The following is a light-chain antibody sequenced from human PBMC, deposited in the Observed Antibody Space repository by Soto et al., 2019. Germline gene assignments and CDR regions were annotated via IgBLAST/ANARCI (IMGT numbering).Light chain of an antibody. Sequence: EIVLTQSPGTLSLSPGETATLSCRASQSVGSTYFAWYQQRPGQAPRLLIYGVSNRATGIPDRFSGSGSGTDFTLTISRLEPEDFAVYYCQQYSDSWWTFGPGTKVEIK. CDR3: QQYSDSWWT. V-gene: IGKV3-20*01. CDR2: GVS. CDR1: QSVGSTY. J-gene: IGKJ1*01.